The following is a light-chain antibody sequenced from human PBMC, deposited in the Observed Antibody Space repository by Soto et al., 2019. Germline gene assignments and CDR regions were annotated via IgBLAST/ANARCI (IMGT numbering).Light chain of an antibody. V-gene: IGKV3-20*01. CDR1: QSVSASH. Sequence: EIVLTQSPGTLSLSPGERATLSCRASQSVSASHLAWYQQKPGQAPRLLIYGASSRATDIPDRFSGSGSGTDFALTISRLEPEDSAMYYCQHYGSSPRTFGQGTKVEI. CDR2: GAS. J-gene: IGKJ1*01. CDR3: QHYGSSPRT.